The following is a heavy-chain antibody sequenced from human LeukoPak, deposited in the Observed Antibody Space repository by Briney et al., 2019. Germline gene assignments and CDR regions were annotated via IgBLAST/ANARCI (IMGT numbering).Heavy chain of an antibody. CDR3: ARGRRLFMIFGGSFDP. CDR1: GNSISDYY. J-gene: IGHJ5*02. D-gene: IGHD3/OR15-3a*01. V-gene: IGHV4-59*01. CDR2: IYNSGST. Sequence: PSETLSLTCTVSGNSISDYYWSWIRQPPGKGLEWIGYIYNSGSTNYNPSLKSRVTISVDTSKNQFSLKLSSVTAADTAVYYCARGRRLFMIFGGSFDPWGQGTLVTVSS.